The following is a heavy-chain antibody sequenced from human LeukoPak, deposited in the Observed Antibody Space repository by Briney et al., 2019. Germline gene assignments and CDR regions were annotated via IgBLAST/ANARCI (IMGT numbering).Heavy chain of an antibody. Sequence: ASVNVSCKASGYTFTSYGISWVRQAPGQGLEWMGWISAYNGNTNYAQKLQGRVTMTTDTSTSTAYMELRSLRSDDTAVYYCARVMYPQLPNWSDPWGQGTLVTVSS. CDR3: ARVMYPQLPNWSDP. CDR1: GYTFTSYG. D-gene: IGHD2-2*01. CDR2: ISAYNGNT. J-gene: IGHJ5*02. V-gene: IGHV1-18*01.